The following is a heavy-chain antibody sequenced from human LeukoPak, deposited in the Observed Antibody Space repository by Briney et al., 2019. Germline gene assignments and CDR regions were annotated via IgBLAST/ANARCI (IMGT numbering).Heavy chain of an antibody. J-gene: IGHJ4*02. CDR1: GGSFSIYY. D-gene: IGHD6-13*01. V-gene: IGHV4-4*07. Sequence: SETLSLTCTVSGGSFSIYYWTWIRQPAGKGLEWIGRIYTSGSTNYNPSLKSRVTMSVDTSKNQFSLKLSSVTAADTAVYYCARFSSIAAAFDYWGQGTLVTVSS. CDR3: ARFSSIAAAFDY. CDR2: IYTSGST.